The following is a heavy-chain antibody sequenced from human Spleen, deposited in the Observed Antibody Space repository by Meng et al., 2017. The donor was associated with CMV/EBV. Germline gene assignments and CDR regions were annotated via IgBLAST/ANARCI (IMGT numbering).Heavy chain of an antibody. V-gene: IGHV4-59*02. Sequence: SGGSVSGYYWSWLRQSPGKGLEWIGYVYYNGDANYNPSLKSRVTISVDTSKNQFSLRVNSVTPADTAVYYCARAGCRGDCYHPLEDYWGQGTLVTVSS. CDR1: GGSVSGYY. CDR3: ARAGCRGDCYHPLEDY. D-gene: IGHD2-21*02. J-gene: IGHJ4*02. CDR2: VYYNGDA.